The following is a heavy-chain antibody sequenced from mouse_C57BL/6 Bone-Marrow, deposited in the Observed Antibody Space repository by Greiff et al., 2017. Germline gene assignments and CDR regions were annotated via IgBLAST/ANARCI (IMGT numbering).Heavy chain of an antibody. CDR3: SRDYGSSYWYFDV. Sequence: LVESGPELVKPGASVTLSCKASGYTFTSYDIHWVKQTPGQGLEWIGWIYPGAGRTKYNEKFKGKATLTADTYSNTAYMELHSLTSEDSAVYFCSRDYGSSYWYFDVWGTGTTVTVSS. CDR1: GYTFTSYD. J-gene: IGHJ1*03. D-gene: IGHD1-1*01. CDR2: IYPGAGRT. V-gene: IGHV1-85*01.